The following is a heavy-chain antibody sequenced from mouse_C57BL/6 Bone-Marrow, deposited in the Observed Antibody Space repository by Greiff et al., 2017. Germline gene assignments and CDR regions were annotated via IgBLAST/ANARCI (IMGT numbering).Heavy chain of an antibody. CDR2: FYPGSGSI. V-gene: IGHV1-62-2*01. D-gene: IGHD1-1*01. Sequence: QVQLQQSGAELVKPGASVKLSCKASGYTFTEYTIHWVKQRSGQGLEWIGWFYPGSGSIKYNEKFKDKATLTADKSSSTVYMELSRLTSEDSAVYFCARHEERKRGMYYGSRDWYFDVWGTGTTVTVSS. CDR3: ARHEERKRGMYYGSRDWYFDV. J-gene: IGHJ1*03. CDR1: GYTFTEYT.